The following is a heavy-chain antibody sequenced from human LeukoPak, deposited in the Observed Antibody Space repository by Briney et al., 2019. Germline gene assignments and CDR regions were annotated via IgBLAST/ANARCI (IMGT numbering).Heavy chain of an antibody. J-gene: IGHJ4*02. CDR1: GGSISTYY. CDR2: ISYSGST. V-gene: IGHV4-59*01. CDR3: ARDRYSYGF. D-gene: IGHD5-18*01. Sequence: PSETLSLTCTVSGGSISTYYWSWIRQPPGKGLEWIGFISYSGSTYHNPSLKSRVIMSVDTSKNQFSLNLRSVTAADTAVYYCARDRYSYGFWGQGILVTVSS.